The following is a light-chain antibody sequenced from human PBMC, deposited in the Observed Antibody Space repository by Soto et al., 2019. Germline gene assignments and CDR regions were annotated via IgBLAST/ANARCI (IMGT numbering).Light chain of an antibody. V-gene: IGKV3-11*01. J-gene: IGKJ5*01. Sequence: EIVLTQSPATLSLSPGERATLSCRASQSVSSYLAWYQQKPGQAPRLLIYDASNRATGIPARFSGRGSGTDLTLTISSLEPEDFAVYYCQQRSNWPPITFGQGTRLEIK. CDR1: QSVSSY. CDR3: QQRSNWPPIT. CDR2: DAS.